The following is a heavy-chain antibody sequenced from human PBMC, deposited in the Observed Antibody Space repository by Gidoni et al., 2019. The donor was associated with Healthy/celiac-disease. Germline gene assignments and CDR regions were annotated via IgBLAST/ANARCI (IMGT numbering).Heavy chain of an antibody. J-gene: IGHJ3*02. CDR3: AKELRPVAGTFSAAFDI. CDR2: SSWNSGSI. D-gene: IGHD6-19*01. CDR1: GFPFVVYA. Sequence: EVQLLESGGGLVQPGRSLRLSCAASGFPFVVYAMHWVRPAPVKGLEWVSGSSWNSGSIGYADSVKGRFTISRDNAKNSRYLQMNSLRAEDTALYYCAKELRPVAGTFSAAFDIWGQGTMVTVSS. V-gene: IGHV3-9*01.